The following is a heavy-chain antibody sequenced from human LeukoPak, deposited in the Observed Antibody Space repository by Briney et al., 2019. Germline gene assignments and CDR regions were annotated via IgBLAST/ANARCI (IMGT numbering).Heavy chain of an antibody. CDR1: GGSISSHY. Sequence: KASETLSLTCTVSGGSISSHYWSWIRQPPGKGLAWIGYIYYSGSTNYNPSLKSRVTISVDTSKNQFSLKLSSVTAADTAVYYCARVSVFNWFDPWGQGTLVTVSS. CDR3: ARVSVFNWFDP. CDR2: IYYSGST. V-gene: IGHV4-59*11. J-gene: IGHJ5*02.